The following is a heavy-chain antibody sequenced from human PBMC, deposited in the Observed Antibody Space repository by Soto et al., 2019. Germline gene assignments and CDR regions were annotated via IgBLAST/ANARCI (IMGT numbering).Heavy chain of an antibody. J-gene: IGHJ6*02. Sequence: QCLTNSVAGGSSRGRSYYRGLIRKPPGKGLEWIGSIYYSGSTYYNPSLKSRVTISVDTSKNQFSLKLSSVTAADTAVYYCAGPVVVVGRNTDMATYYYYGMDVWGQGTTVTVSS. D-gene: IGHD5-18*01. CDR3: AGPVVVVGRNTDMATYYYYGMDV. CDR2: IYYSGST. CDR1: GGSSRGRSYY. V-gene: IGHV4-39*01.